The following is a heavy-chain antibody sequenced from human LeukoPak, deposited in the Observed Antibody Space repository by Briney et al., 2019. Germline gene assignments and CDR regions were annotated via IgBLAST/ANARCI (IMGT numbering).Heavy chain of an antibody. Sequence: SETLSLTCTVSGGSISSYYWSWIRQPPGKGLEWIGYIYYSGSTNYNPSLKGLVSISVDTSKNKFSLKLTSVTAADTAVYYCASTMGATTLGDYYYYGMDVWGQGTTVTVSS. CDR3: ASTMGATTLGDYYYYGMDV. J-gene: IGHJ6*02. CDR1: GGSISSYY. D-gene: IGHD1-26*01. V-gene: IGHV4-59*01. CDR2: IYYSGST.